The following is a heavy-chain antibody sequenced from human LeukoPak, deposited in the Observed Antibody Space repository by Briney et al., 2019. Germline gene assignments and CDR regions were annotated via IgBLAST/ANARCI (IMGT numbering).Heavy chain of an antibody. D-gene: IGHD3-22*01. J-gene: IGHJ4*02. CDR3: APLGYYYDSSGPTWGDY. CDR1: GGSISSYY. CDR2: IYYSGST. Sequence: PSETLSLTCTVSGGSISSYYWSWIRQPPGKGLEWIGYIYYSGSTNYNPSLKSRVTISVDTSKNQFSLKLSSVTAADTAVYYCAPLGYYYDSSGPTWGDYWGQGTLVTVSS. V-gene: IGHV4-59*12.